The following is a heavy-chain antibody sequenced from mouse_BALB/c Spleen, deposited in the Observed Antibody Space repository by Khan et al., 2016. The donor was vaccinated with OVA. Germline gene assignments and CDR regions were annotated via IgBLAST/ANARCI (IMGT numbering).Heavy chain of an antibody. V-gene: IGHV1-7*01. CDR1: GYTFTSYW. CDR3: ANHGSSSAWLTY. J-gene: IGHJ3*01. D-gene: IGHD1-1*01. CDR2: INPSTGYT. Sequence: QVQLKQSGAELAKPGASVKMSCKASGYTFTSYWMPWVKQRPGQGLEWIGYINPSTGYTEYNQRFKDKATLTADKSSSTAYMQLSSLTSEESAVYYCANHGSSSAWLTYWGQGTLVTVSA.